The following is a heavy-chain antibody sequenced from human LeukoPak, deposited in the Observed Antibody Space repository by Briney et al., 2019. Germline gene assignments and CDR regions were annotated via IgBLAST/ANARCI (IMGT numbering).Heavy chain of an antibody. J-gene: IGHJ1*01. CDR1: GYTFTSYG. V-gene: IGHV1-18*01. CDR3: ARELRGYCSSTSCYQYFQH. D-gene: IGHD2-2*01. Sequence: ASVKVSCKASGYTFTSYGISWVRQAPGQGLEWMGWISAYNGNTNYAQKLQGRVTMTTDTSTSTAYMELRSLRSDDTAVYYCARELRGYCSSTSCYQYFQHWGQGTLVTVSS. CDR2: ISAYNGNT.